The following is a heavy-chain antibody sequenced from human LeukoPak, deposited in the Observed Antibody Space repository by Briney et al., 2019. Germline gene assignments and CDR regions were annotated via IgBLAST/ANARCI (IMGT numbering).Heavy chain of an antibody. CDR2: VSTSPTTV. D-gene: IGHD2-21*01. V-gene: IGHV3-48*02. CDR3: ARDHLWGMDV. CDR1: GFTFTTHS. J-gene: IGHJ6*02. Sequence: PGGSLRLSCAASGFTFTTHSMNWVRQAPGKGLEWISYVSTSPTTVYYADSVKGRFTISRDNAKNSLFLQMNCLRDDDTAVYYCARDHLWGMDVWGQGTAVTVSS.